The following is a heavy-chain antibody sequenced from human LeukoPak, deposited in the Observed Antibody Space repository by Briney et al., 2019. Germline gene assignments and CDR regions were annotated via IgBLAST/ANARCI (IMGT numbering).Heavy chain of an antibody. Sequence: SETLSLTCAVYGGSFSGYYWSWIRQPPGKGLEWIGEINHRGSTNYNPSLKSRVTMSIDTSKNQFSLKLSSVTAADTAVYYCARESNYYGSGTGWFDPWGQGTLVTVSS. J-gene: IGHJ5*02. CDR1: GGSFSGYY. CDR2: INHRGST. V-gene: IGHV4-34*01. D-gene: IGHD3-10*01. CDR3: ARESNYYGSGTGWFDP.